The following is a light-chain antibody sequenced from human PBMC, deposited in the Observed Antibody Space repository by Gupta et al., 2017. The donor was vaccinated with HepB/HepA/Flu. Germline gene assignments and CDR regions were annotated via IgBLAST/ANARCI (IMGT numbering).Light chain of an antibody. Sequence: IVLTQFPGTLSLSPGEGATLSCKTSQSINSNYLAWYQQKPGQTPRLVIYDTSSRATGIPDRFSGSGSGTEFTLTIRRLEPEDFAMYYCQYYGRSPWYAFGQGTKLEIK. CDR1: QSINSNY. CDR2: DTS. CDR3: QYYGRSPWYA. J-gene: IGKJ2*01. V-gene: IGKV3-20*01.